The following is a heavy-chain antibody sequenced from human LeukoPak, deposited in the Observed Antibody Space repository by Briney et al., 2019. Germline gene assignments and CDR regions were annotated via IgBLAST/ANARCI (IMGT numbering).Heavy chain of an antibody. CDR2: INPSGGST. CDR3: ARGVQSGYPSLGAFDI. J-gene: IGHJ3*02. Sequence: ASVKVSCKASGYTFTSYYMHWVRQAPGQGLEWMGIINPSGGSTSYAQKFQGRVTMTRDMSTSTVYMELSSLRSEDTAVYYCARGVQSGYPSLGAFDIWGQGTMVTVSS. CDR1: GYTFTSYY. D-gene: IGHD3-9*01. V-gene: IGHV1-46*01.